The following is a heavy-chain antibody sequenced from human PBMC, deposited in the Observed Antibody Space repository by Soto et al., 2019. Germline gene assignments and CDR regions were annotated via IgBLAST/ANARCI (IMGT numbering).Heavy chain of an antibody. D-gene: IGHD1-7*01. CDR2: FYYSEGT. V-gene: IGHV4-59*08. J-gene: IGHJ5*02. Sequence: SETLSLTCTVSGDSITSYYWSWVRQPPGKGLEWIGYFYYSEGTNYNPSLKSRVTISADTSENQFSLKLNSVTAADTAVYYCARLPNWNYYWFDPWGQGIQVTVSS. CDR3: ARLPNWNYYWFDP. CDR1: GDSITSYY.